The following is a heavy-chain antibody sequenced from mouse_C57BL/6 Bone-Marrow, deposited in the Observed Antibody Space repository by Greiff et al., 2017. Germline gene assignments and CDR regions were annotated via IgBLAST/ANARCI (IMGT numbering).Heavy chain of an antibody. CDR2: ISDGGSYT. J-gene: IGHJ3*01. D-gene: IGHD2-3*01. CDR1: GFTFSSYA. CDR3: ARDVPIYDGYYTWFAY. V-gene: IGHV5-4*01. Sequence: EVKLVESGGGLVKPGGSLKLSCAASGFTFSSYAMSWVRQTPEKRLEWVATISDGGSYTYYPDNVKGRFTISRDNAKNNLYLQMRHLKSEDTAMYYCARDVPIYDGYYTWFAYWGQGTLVTVSA.